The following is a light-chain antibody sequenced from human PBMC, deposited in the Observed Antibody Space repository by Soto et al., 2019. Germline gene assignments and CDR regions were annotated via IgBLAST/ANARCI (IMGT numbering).Light chain of an antibody. CDR1: QSISSY. CDR3: QQYENYWT. Sequence: IQMTQSPSSLSASVGDRVTITFRASQSISSYLNWYQQKPGKAPKLLIYDASNLDSGVPSRFSGSGSGTEFSLTISNLQPDDCATYYCQQYENYWTFGQGTKVDIK. J-gene: IGKJ1*01. CDR2: DAS. V-gene: IGKV1-5*01.